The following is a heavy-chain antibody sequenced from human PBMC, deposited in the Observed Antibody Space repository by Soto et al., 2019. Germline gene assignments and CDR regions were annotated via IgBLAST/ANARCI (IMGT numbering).Heavy chain of an antibody. V-gene: IGHV3-53*01. Sequence: GGSLRLSCAASGFTVSSNYMSWVRQAPGKGLEWVSVIYSGGSTYYADSVKGRFTISRDNSKNTLYLQMNSLRAEDTAVYYCARLDYDILTGYSTWGQGTLVTVSS. J-gene: IGHJ5*02. CDR1: GFTVSSNY. CDR3: ARLDYDILTGYST. CDR2: IYSGGST. D-gene: IGHD3-9*01.